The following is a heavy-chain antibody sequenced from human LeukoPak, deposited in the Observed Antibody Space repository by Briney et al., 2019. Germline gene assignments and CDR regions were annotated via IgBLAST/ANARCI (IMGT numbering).Heavy chain of an antibody. D-gene: IGHD3-10*01. CDR2: IYYSGST. CDR1: GGSISSSSYY. Sequence: SETLSLTCTVSGGSISSSSYYWGWIRQPPGKGLEWIGSIYYSGSTYYNPSLKSRVTISVDTSKNQFSLKLSSVTAADTAVYYCARRRRSSGRPVDYWGQGTLVTVSS. CDR3: ARRRRSSGRPVDY. V-gene: IGHV4-39*01. J-gene: IGHJ4*02.